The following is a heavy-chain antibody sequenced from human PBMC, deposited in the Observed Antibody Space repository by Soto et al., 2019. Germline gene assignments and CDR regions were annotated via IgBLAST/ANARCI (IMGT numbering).Heavy chain of an antibody. D-gene: IGHD4-17*01. CDR2: ISAYSGNT. Sequence: QVQLVQSGAEVKKPGASVKVSGKASGYTFTTYGITWVRQAPGQGLEWMGWISAYSGNTNYAQKLQGRLTVTTDTSTNTAYMDLRSLRSDDTAVYYCARVVKAGDYGDYGRYYFDYWGHGTLVTVSS. V-gene: IGHV1-18*04. J-gene: IGHJ4*01. CDR1: GYTFTTYG. CDR3: ARVVKAGDYGDYGRYYFDY.